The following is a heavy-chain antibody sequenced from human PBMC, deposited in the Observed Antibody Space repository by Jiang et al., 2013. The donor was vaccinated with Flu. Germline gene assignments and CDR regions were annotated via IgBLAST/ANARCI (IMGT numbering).Heavy chain of an antibody. D-gene: IGHD3-3*01. J-gene: IGHJ4*02. Sequence: TFSSYAMTWVRQAPGKGLEWVSAISGSGGSTYYADSVKGRFTISRDNSKNTLYLQMNSLRAEDTAVYYCAKDLHDLDYWGQGTLVTVSS. V-gene: IGHV3-23*01. CDR1: TFSSYA. CDR2: ISGSGGST. CDR3: AKDLHDLDY.